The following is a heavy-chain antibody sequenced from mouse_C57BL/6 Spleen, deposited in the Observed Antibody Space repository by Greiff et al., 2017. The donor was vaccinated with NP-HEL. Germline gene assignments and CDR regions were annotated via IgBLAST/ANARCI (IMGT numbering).Heavy chain of an antibody. Sequence: VHVKQSGPELVKPGASVKISCNASGYSFTGYYMPWVKQSSEKSLEWIGEINPCTGGTSYKQKFKGKATLTVDKSSNTSYRQLKSLTSEDSAVYYCAREERLYAMDYWGQGTSVTVSS. CDR1: GYSFTGYY. D-gene: IGHD2-14*01. CDR3: AREERLYAMDY. CDR2: INPCTGGT. V-gene: IGHV1-43*01. J-gene: IGHJ4*01.